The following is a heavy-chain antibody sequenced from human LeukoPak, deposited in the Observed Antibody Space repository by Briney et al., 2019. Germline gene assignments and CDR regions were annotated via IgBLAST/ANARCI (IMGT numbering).Heavy chain of an antibody. V-gene: IGHV1-69*04. D-gene: IGHD6-19*01. CDR2: IIPILGIA. Sequence: SVKVSCKASGGTFSSYAIRWVRQAPGQGLEWMGRIIPILGIANYAHKFQGRVTITTDESTTTAYMELSSLRSEDTAVYYCARAIVVAANYYYSMDVWGKGTTVTVSS. CDR3: ARAIVVAANYYYSMDV. J-gene: IGHJ6*03. CDR1: GGTFSSYA.